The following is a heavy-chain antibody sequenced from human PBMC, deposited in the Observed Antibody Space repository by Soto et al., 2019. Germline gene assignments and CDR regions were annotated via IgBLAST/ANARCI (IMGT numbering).Heavy chain of an antibody. Sequence: SETLSLTCTVSGASITQYYWNWIRQSPGKGLEWIVSVSSTGSTVYNPSLTSRVTASLDTSKNQFSLTLNSVTAADTAVYYCARKATVTTCFDYWGQGTLVTVSS. CDR2: VSSTGST. CDR1: GASITQYY. J-gene: IGHJ4*02. CDR3: ARKATVTTCFDY. D-gene: IGHD4-17*01. V-gene: IGHV4-59*01.